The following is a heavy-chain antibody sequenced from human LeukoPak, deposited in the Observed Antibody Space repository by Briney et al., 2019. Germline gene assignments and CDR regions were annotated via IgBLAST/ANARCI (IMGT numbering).Heavy chain of an antibody. J-gene: IGHJ4*02. CDR3: ATDGPQGGIFGVVIPFDY. CDR1: GYTLTELS. CDR2: FDPEDGET. Sequence: ASVKVSCKVSGYTLTELSMHWVRQAPGKGLEWMGGFDPEDGETIYAQKFQGRVTMTEDTSTDTAYMELSSLRSEDTAVYYCATDGPQGGIFGVVIPFDYWGQGTLVTVSS. D-gene: IGHD3-3*01. V-gene: IGHV1-24*01.